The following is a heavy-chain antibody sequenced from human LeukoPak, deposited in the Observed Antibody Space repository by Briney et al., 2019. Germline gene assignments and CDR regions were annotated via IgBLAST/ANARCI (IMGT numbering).Heavy chain of an antibody. J-gene: IGHJ4*02. Sequence: LRLSCAASGFTFSSYAMSWVRQAPGKGLEWIGYIYHSGSTYYNPSLKSRVTISVDRSKNQFSLKLSSVTAADTAVYYCARGRGPPVTTTDYWGQGTLVTVSS. CDR2: IYHSGST. V-gene: IGHV4-30-2*01. CDR3: ARGRGPPVTTTDY. CDR1: GFTFSSYA. D-gene: IGHD4-17*01.